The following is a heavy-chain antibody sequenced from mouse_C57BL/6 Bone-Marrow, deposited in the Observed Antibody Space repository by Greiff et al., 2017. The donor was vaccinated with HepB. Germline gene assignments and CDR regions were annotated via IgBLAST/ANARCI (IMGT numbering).Heavy chain of an antibody. CDR3: TTYYGSSYERFAY. CDR1: GFNIKDYY. Sequence: EVQLQQSGAELVRPGASVKLSCTASGFNIKDYYMHWVKQRPEQGLEWIGWIDPENGDTEYASKFQGKATITADTSSNTAYLQLSSLTSEDTAVYYCTTYYGSSYERFAYWGQGTLVTVSA. J-gene: IGHJ3*01. CDR2: IDPENGDT. D-gene: IGHD1-1*01. V-gene: IGHV14-4*01.